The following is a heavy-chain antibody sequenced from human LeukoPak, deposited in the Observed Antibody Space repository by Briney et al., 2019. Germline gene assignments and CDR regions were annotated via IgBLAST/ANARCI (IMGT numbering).Heavy chain of an antibody. D-gene: IGHD4-23*01. CDR3: ARARYGGIRYYFDY. J-gene: IGHJ4*02. CDR2: IYTSGST. CDR1: GGSISSYY. Sequence: SETLSLTCTVSGGSISSYYWSWIRQPPGKGLEWIGYIYTSGSTNYNPSLKSRVTISVDTSKNQFSLKLSSVTAADTAVYYCARARYGGIRYYFDYWGQGTLVTVSS. V-gene: IGHV4-4*09.